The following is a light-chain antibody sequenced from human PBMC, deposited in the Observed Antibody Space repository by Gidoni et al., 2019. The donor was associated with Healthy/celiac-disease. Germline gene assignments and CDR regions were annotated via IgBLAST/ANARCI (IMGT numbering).Light chain of an antibody. CDR3: QQSYSTPWT. V-gene: IGKV1-39*01. Sequence: DIQMTQSPSSLSASVGDRVTITCRASPSISSYLNWYQQKPGKAPQLLIHAATSLQSGVPSRFSGSGSGTDFTLTISSLQPEDFATYYCQQSYSTPWTFGQGTKVEIK. CDR1: PSISSY. J-gene: IGKJ1*01. CDR2: AAT.